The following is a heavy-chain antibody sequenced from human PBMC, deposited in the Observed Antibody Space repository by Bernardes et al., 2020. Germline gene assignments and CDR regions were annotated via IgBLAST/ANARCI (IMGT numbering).Heavy chain of an antibody. J-gene: IGHJ4*02. CDR1: GGSISPYY. CDR3: ARLDQAPTGGHIMVN. Sequence: SEPLSLTCTVSGGSISPYYWTWLRQPPEKGLEWIAWIYYTGKTDYNPSLKSRVTISVYTSENQFSLELTSVTAADTAMYYCARLDQAPTGGHIMVNWGQGTLVTVSS. D-gene: IGHD3-16*01. V-gene: IGHV4-59*01. CDR2: IYYTGKT.